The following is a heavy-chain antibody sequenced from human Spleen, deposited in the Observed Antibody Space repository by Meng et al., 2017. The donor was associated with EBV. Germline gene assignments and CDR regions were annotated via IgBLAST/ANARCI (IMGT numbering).Heavy chain of an antibody. J-gene: IGHJ5*02. CDR1: GGSLSSSSHS. V-gene: IGHV4-39*07. Sequence: LQLHESGPGLVKPSETLSLTCTVSGGSLSSSSHSWVWIRQPPGKGLEWIGTIYYSGSTSYNPSLKSRVTISVDTSKNQFSLKLSSVTAADTAVYYCATDVFDYYDSSGYYRGGWFDPWGQGTLVTVSS. D-gene: IGHD3-22*01. CDR3: ATDVFDYYDSSGYYRGGWFDP. CDR2: IYYSGST.